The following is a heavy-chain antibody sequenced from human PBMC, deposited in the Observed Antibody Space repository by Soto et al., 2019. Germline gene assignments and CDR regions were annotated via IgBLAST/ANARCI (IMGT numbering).Heavy chain of an antibody. D-gene: IGHD1-1*01. CDR3: ARIGNPYYFDY. Sequence: LPETLSLTCAVYGWSFSGYYWSRIRQPPGKGLEWIGEINNSGSTNYNPSLKSRVTISVDTSKNQFSLKLSSVTAADTAVYFCARIGNPYYFDYWGQGTLVTVSS. CDR1: GWSFSGYY. V-gene: IGHV4-34*01. CDR2: INNSGST. J-gene: IGHJ4*02.